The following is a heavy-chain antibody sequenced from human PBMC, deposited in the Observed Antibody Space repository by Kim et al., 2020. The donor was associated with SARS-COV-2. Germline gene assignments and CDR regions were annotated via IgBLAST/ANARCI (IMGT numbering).Heavy chain of an antibody. CDR1: GFTFSSYA. J-gene: IGHJ4*02. CDR3: ASNTGIIDYGGNSSGY. V-gene: IGHV3-23*01. D-gene: IGHD4-17*01. Sequence: GGSLRLSCAASGFTFSSYAMSWVRQAPGKGLEWVSAISGSGGSTYYADSVKGRFTISRDNSKNTLYLQMNSLRAEDTAVYYCASNTGIIDYGGNSSGYWGQGTLVTVSS. CDR2: ISGSGGST.